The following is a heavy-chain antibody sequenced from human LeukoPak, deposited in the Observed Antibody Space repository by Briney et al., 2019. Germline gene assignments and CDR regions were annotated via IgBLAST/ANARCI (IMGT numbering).Heavy chain of an antibody. V-gene: IGHV3-15*01. D-gene: IGHD1-26*01. J-gene: IGHJ4*02. CDR3: TGSRWVTNDY. Sequence: GGSLRLSCAASGFTFSKAWMSWVRQAPGKGLEWVGRIKSKTDGETTDYAAPVKGRFTISRDDSKNTVYLQMNSLKIEDTAVYYCTGSRWVTNDYWGQGTLVTVSP. CDR1: GFTFSKAW. CDR2: IKSKTDGETT.